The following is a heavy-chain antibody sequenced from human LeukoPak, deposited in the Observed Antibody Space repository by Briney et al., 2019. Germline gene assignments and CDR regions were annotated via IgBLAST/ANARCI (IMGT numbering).Heavy chain of an antibody. Sequence: ASVKVSCKASGYTFTSYYMRWVRQAPGQGLEWMGIINPSDGSTSYAQKFQGRVTMTRDMSTSTDYMELSSLRSEDTAVYYCARDAPYYDFWSGYGAKWLDPWGQGTLVTVSS. CDR3: ARDAPYYDFWSGYGAKWLDP. V-gene: IGHV1-46*01. D-gene: IGHD3-3*01. J-gene: IGHJ5*02. CDR1: GYTFTSYY. CDR2: INPSDGST.